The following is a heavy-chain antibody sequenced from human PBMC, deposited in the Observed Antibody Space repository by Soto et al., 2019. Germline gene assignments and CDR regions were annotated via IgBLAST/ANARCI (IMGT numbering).Heavy chain of an antibody. CDR3: ARHARYCSSTSCYGSYYYGMDV. J-gene: IGHJ6*02. V-gene: IGHV4-30-2*03. CDR1: GGSISSGGYS. D-gene: IGHD2-2*01. CDR2: MYHSGST. Sequence: SETLSLTCAVSGGSISSGGYSWSWIRQPPGKGLEWIGYMYHSGSTYYNPSLKSRVTISVDTSKNQFSLKLSSVTAADTAVYYCARHARYCSSTSCYGSYYYGMDVWGQGTTVTVSS.